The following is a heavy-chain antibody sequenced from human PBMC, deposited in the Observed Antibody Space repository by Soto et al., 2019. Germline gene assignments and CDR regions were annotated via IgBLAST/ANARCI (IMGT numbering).Heavy chain of an antibody. Sequence: EVQLVESGGGLVQPGGSLRLSCAASGFIFSGYWMHWVRQAPGKGLVWVSRINSDGSTTSYADSVKGRFTISRDNAKNTMYLQVNSLRAVDTAVNYCARLLGGSGSFIDYWGQGTLVTVSS. D-gene: IGHD3-10*01. CDR1: GFIFSGYW. J-gene: IGHJ4*02. V-gene: IGHV3-74*01. CDR3: ARLLGGSGSFIDY. CDR2: INSDGSTT.